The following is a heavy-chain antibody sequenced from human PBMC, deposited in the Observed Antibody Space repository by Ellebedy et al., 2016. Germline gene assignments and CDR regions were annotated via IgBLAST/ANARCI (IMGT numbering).Heavy chain of an antibody. J-gene: IGHJ4*02. V-gene: IGHV3-23*01. CDR1: GLTVSSFF. CDR2: MRGDGAKT. D-gene: IGHD4-17*01. Sequence: GGSLRLXCAPSGLTVSSFFMGWVRQAPGKGLEWVSTMRGDGAKTHLADSVKGRFAISRDNSRNTVFLFMTSLRAEDTAVYYCYYGHYSGSWGQGTPVTVSS. CDR3: YYGHYSGS.